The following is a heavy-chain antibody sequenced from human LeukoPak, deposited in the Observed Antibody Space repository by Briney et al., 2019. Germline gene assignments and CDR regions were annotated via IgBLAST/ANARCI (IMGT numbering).Heavy chain of an antibody. V-gene: IGHV4-39*01. CDR2: IYYSGST. D-gene: IGHD6-19*01. CDR1: GGSISSSSYY. Sequence: SETLSLTCTVPGGSISSSSYYWGWIRQPPGKGLEWIGSIYYSGSTYYNPSLKSRVTISVDTSKNQFSLKLSSVTAADTAVYYCASVFSVAGTKVFDYWGQGTLVTVSS. CDR3: ASVFSVAGTKVFDY. J-gene: IGHJ4*02.